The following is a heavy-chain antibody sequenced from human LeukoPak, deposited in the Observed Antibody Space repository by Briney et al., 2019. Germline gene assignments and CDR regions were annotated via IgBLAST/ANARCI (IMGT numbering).Heavy chain of an antibody. CDR1: GYTFTGYS. Sequence: ASVKVSRKASGYTFTGYSMHWVRQAPGQGLEWMGWINPNSGGTNYAQKFQGRVTMTRDTSISTAYMELSRLRSDDTAVYYCARRKGGYSYGYADYWGQGTLVTVSS. CDR2: INPNSGGT. V-gene: IGHV1-2*02. J-gene: IGHJ4*02. D-gene: IGHD5-18*01. CDR3: ARRKGGYSYGYADY.